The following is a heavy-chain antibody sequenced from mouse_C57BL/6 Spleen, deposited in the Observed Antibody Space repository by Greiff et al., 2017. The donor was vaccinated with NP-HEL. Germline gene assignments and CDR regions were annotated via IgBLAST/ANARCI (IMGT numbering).Heavy chain of an antibody. J-gene: IGHJ2*01. V-gene: IGHV3-6*01. D-gene: IGHD2-4*01. CDR1: GYSITSGYY. CDR3: ARGDYDYDYFDY. CDR2: ISYDGSN. Sequence: EVKLMESGPGLVKPSQSLSLTCSVTGYSITSGYYWNWIRQFPGNKLEWMGYISYDGSNNYNPSLNNRISITRDTSKNQFFLKLNSVTTEDTATYYCARGDYDYDYFDYWGQGTTLTVSS.